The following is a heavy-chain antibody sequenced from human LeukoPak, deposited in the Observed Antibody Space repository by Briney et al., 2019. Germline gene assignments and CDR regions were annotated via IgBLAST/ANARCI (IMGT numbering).Heavy chain of an antibody. Sequence: GASVKVSCKASGYTFTSYYIHWVRQAPGQGLEWMGIINPSDGSTSYAQKFQGRVTMTRDTSTSTVYMELSRLRSEDTAVYYCASQALAAAAPFDYWGQGTLVTVSS. CDR2: INPSDGST. D-gene: IGHD6-13*01. CDR1: GYTFTSYY. CDR3: ASQALAAAAPFDY. V-gene: IGHV1-46*01. J-gene: IGHJ4*02.